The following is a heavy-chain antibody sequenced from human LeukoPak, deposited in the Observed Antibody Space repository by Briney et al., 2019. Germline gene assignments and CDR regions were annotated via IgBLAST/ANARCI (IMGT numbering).Heavy chain of an antibody. J-gene: IGHJ5*02. CDR3: ARDNGISFDP. CDR2: INHSGST. D-gene: IGHD2-8*01. Sequence: PSETLSLTCAVYGGSFSGYYWSWIRQPPGKGLEWIGEINHSGSTNYNPSLKSRVTISVDTSKNQFSLKLSSVTAADTAVYYCARDNGISFDPWGQGTLVTVSS. V-gene: IGHV4-34*01. CDR1: GGSFSGYY.